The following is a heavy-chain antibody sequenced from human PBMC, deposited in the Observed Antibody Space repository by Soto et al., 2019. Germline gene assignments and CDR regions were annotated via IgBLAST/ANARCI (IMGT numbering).Heavy chain of an antibody. J-gene: IGHJ3*02. CDR1: GGSISSYY. V-gene: IGHV4-59*08. Sequence: QVQLQESGPGLVKPSETLSLTCTVSGGSISSYYWSWIRQPPGKGLEWIGYIYYSGSTNYNPSLKRRVTISVDTSKNQFSLKLSSVTAADTAVYYCARTREYGDYFLESAFDIWGQGTMVTVSS. CDR3: ARTREYGDYFLESAFDI. D-gene: IGHD4-17*01. CDR2: IYYSGST.